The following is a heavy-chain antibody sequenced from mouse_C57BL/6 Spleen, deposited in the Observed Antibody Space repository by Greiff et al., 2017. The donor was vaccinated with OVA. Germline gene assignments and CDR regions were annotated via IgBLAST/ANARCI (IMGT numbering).Heavy chain of an antibody. D-gene: IGHD2-3*01. J-gene: IGHJ2*01. CDR2: ISSGSSTI. CDR3: ASYDGDY. CDR1: GFTFSDYG. Sequence: DVMLVESGGGLVKPGGSLKLSCAASGFTFSDYGMHWVRQAPEKGLEWVAYISSGSSTIYYADTVKGRFTISRDNAKNTLFLQMTSLRSEDTAMYYCASYDGDYWGQGTTLTVSS. V-gene: IGHV5-17*01.